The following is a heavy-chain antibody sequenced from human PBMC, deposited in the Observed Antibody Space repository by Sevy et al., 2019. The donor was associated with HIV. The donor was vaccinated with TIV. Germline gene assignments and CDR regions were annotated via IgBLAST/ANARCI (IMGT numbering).Heavy chain of an antibody. D-gene: IGHD3-10*01. Sequence: ASVKVSCKDSGYTFSRYGISWVRQAPGQGLEWMGWISDYNGYINYAHKFQGRVTMSTETSTRTAYMELRSLRSDDTAVYFCAREGYYYRSGTYRPPNYYGMDVWGQGTAVTVSS. V-gene: IGHV1-18*01. J-gene: IGHJ6*02. CDR1: GYTFSRYG. CDR2: ISDYNGYI. CDR3: AREGYYYRSGTYRPPNYYGMDV.